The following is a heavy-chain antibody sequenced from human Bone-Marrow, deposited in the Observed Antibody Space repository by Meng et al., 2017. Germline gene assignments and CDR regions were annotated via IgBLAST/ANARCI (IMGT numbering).Heavy chain of an antibody. D-gene: IGHD3-10*01. CDR1: GFTFSSYG. CDR3: ARERGQTMYYYGSGSADYYYGMDV. V-gene: IGHV3-33*01. Sequence: GESLKISCAASGFTFSSYGMHWVRQAPGKGLEWVAVIWYDGSNKYYADSVKGRFTISRDNSKNTLYLQMNSLRAEDTAVYYCARERGQTMYYYGSGSADYYYGMDVWGQGTTVTVSS. CDR2: IWYDGSNK. J-gene: IGHJ6*02.